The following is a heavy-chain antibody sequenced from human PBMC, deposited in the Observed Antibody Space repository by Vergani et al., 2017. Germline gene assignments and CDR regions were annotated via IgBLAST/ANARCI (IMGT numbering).Heavy chain of an antibody. Sequence: VQLVESGGGLVKPGVSLRLSCAASGFTFSVFSMIWVRQAPGKGLEWVAFIGSSGPYIKYADSVKGRFIISRDNTNNSLFLQLRSLRAEDAAVYYCARDCTSGGCPDNYGMDVWGQGATVTVSS. CDR3: ARDCTSGGCPDNYGMDV. CDR1: GFTFSVFS. V-gene: IGHV3-21*06. CDR2: IGSSGPYI. J-gene: IGHJ6*02. D-gene: IGHD2-8*01.